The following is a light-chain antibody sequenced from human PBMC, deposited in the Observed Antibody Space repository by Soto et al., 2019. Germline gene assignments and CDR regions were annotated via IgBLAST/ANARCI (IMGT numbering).Light chain of an antibody. CDR3: QQYGSSPT. V-gene: IGKV3-20*01. Sequence: EIVLTESPGTLSLSPGERATLSCRASQSVSSSYLAWYQHKPGQAPSLLIFVTSSRATGTPDRFSGSRSGTAFTLTTISLETEDFAVYYCQQYGSSPTFGQGTTVEIK. CDR2: VTS. J-gene: IGKJ1*01. CDR1: QSVSSSY.